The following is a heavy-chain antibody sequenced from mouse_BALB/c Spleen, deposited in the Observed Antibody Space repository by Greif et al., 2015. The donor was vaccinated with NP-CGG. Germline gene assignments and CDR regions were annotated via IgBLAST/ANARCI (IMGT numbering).Heavy chain of an antibody. CDR3: ARSGYGNLYYAMDY. J-gene: IGHJ4*01. V-gene: IGHV1-66*01. Sequence: QVQLQQSGPELVKPGASVKISCKASGYSFTSYYIHWVKQRPGQGLEWIGWIFPGSGNTKYNEKFKGKATLTADTSSSTAYMQLSSLTSEDSAVYFCARSGYGNLYYAMDYWGQGTSVTVSS. D-gene: IGHD2-10*02. CDR1: GYSFTSYY. CDR2: IFPGSGNT.